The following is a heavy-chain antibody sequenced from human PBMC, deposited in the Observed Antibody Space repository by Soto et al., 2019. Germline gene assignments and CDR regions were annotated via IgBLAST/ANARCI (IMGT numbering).Heavy chain of an antibody. CDR1: GFTFSSYA. Sequence: GGSLRLSCAASGFTFSSYAMHWVRQAPGKGLEWVAVISYDGSNKYYADSVKGRFTISRDNSKNTLYLKMNGLRAGDTAVYYCARDYLPLLSGDAFDIWGQGTMVTVSS. J-gene: IGHJ3*02. V-gene: IGHV3-30-3*01. CDR3: ARDYLPLLSGDAFDI. D-gene: IGHD2-21*02. CDR2: ISYDGSNK.